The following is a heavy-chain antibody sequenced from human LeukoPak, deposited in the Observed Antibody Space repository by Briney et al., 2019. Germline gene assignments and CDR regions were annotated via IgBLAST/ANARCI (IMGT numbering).Heavy chain of an antibody. CDR3: AREEQELVRDYYYYMDV. Sequence: PGGSLRLSCAASGFIFSNFAMHWARQAPGKGLEWVALISYDGSHTYYADSMKGRFTISRDNSRNVLYPQMTSLSGDDSAVYYCAREEQELVRDYYYYMDVWGKGTTVTVSS. D-gene: IGHD6-13*01. CDR1: GFIFSNFA. V-gene: IGHV3-30*01. CDR2: ISYDGSHT. J-gene: IGHJ6*03.